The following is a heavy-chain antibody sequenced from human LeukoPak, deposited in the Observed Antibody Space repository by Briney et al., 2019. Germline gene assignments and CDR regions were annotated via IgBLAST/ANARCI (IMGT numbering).Heavy chain of an antibody. J-gene: IGHJ5*02. CDR2: INHSGST. D-gene: IGHD6-13*01. V-gene: IGHV4-39*07. Sequence: SETLSLTCTVSGGSISGTDLYWGWIRQLPGKGLEWIGEINHSGSTNYNPSLKSRVTISVDTSKNQFSLKLSSVTAADTAVYYCAREIAAAGTNWFDPWGQGTLVTVSS. CDR1: GGSISGTDLY. CDR3: AREIAAAGTNWFDP.